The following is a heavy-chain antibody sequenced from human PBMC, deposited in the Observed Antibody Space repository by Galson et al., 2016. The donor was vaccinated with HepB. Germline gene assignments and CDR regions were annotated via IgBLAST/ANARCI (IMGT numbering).Heavy chain of an antibody. CDR3: ARGKHPRQWLITKCFDP. V-gene: IGHV4-34*01. J-gene: IGHJ5*02. CDR2: IHHTGDT. CDR1: GGSLSNNF. D-gene: IGHD6-19*01. Sequence: SETLWLTCSVYGGSLSNNFWSWLRQPPGKGLEWIWEIHHTGDTNHNSSLKSRVTMSVDTSNNQFSLKLNSVTAADTAVYYCARGKHPRQWLITKCFDPWGQGTPVTVS.